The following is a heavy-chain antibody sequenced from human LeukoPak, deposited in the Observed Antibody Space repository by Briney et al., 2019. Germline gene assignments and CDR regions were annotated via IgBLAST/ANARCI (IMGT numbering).Heavy chain of an antibody. CDR3: ASYKTYYDSSGHPLDY. Sequence: SETLSLTCTVFGSSINSVYSWGWIRQPSGKGLEWIGSIYHNGNTYYNSSLKSRVTISVHTSENQFSLKLSSVTAADTAVYYCASYKTYYDSSGHPLDYWGQGTLVTVSS. CDR2: IYHNGNT. D-gene: IGHD3-22*01. CDR1: GSSINSVYS. J-gene: IGHJ4*02. V-gene: IGHV4-38-2*02.